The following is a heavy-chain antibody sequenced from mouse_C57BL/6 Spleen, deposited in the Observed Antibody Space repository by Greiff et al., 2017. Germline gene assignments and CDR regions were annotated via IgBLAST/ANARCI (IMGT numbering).Heavy chain of an antibody. J-gene: IGHJ3*01. CDR1: GYTFTSYT. CDR3: ARERGRGFAY. CDR2: INPSSGYT. Sequence: VHLVESGAELARPGASVKMSCKASGYTFTSYTMHWVKQRPGQGLEWIGYINPSSGYTKYNQKFKDKATLTADKSSSTAYMQLSSLTSEDSAVYYCARERGRGFAYWGQGTLVTVSA. D-gene: IGHD4-1*01. V-gene: IGHV1-4*01.